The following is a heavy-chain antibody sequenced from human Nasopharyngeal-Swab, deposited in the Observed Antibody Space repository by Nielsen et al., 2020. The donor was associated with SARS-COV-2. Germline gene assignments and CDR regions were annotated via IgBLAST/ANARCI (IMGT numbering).Heavy chain of an antibody. Sequence: GESLKISCAASGFTFSTYWMHWVRQAPGKGLVWVSRINSEGSSTTYADSVKGRFTISRDNAKNTLSLQMNSLRVEDTAVYYCARDLDCSSSDCYLDAFDIWGQETAVTVSS. J-gene: IGHJ3*02. CDR3: ARDLDCSSSDCYLDAFDI. D-gene: IGHD2-2*01. CDR1: GFTFSTYW. CDR2: INSEGSST. V-gene: IGHV3-74*01.